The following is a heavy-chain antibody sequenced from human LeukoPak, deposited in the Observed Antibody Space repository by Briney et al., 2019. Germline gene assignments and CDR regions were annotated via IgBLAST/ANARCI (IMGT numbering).Heavy chain of an antibody. V-gene: IGHV3-7*03. CDR3: ATSADSSGND. D-gene: IGHD3-22*01. CDR1: GFTFSNFW. Sequence: GGSLRLSCTASGFTFSNFWMGWARQAPGKGLEWVANIKGDGSYKYYVDSVKGRFTISRDNAKSSVYLQMNTLRAEDTAVYYCATSADSSGNDWGQGTLVTVSS. J-gene: IGHJ4*02. CDR2: IKGDGSYK.